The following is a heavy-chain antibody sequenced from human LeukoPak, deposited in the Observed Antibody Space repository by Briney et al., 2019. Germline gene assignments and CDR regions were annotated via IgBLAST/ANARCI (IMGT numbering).Heavy chain of an antibody. D-gene: IGHD3-10*01. Sequence: ASVKVSCRASGYTFTGYYMHWVRQAPGQGLEWMGWINPNSGGTNYAQKFQGRVTMTRDTSISTAYMELSRLRSDDTAVYYCARPMVRGVIRPVCYWGQGTLVTVSS. V-gene: IGHV1-2*02. J-gene: IGHJ4*02. CDR2: INPNSGGT. CDR3: ARPMVRGVIRPVCY. CDR1: GYTFTGYY.